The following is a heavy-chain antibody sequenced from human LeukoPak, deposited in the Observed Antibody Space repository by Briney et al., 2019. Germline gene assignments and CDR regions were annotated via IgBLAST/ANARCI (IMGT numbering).Heavy chain of an antibody. Sequence: GGSLRLSCAASGFTFNSYGMHWVHQAPGKGLVWVAFISYDGSNEYYADSVKGRFTISRDNSKNTLYLQMNSLRAEDTAVYYCAKNLLADGDYVLDYWGQGTLVTVSS. CDR2: ISYDGSNE. D-gene: IGHD4-17*01. J-gene: IGHJ4*02. V-gene: IGHV3-30*18. CDR1: GFTFNSYG. CDR3: AKNLLADGDYVLDY.